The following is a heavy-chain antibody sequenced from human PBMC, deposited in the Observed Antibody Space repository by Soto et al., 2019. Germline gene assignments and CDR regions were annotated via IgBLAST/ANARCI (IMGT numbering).Heavy chain of an antibody. J-gene: IGHJ5*02. CDR3: ARSPRIAAAGLNWFDP. D-gene: IGHD6-13*01. CDR1: GGSISSYY. CDR2: IYTSGST. Sequence: KPSETLSLTCTVSGGSISSYYWSWIRQPAGKGLEWIGRIYTSGSTNYNPSLKSRVTMSVDTSKNQFSLKLSSVTAADTAVYYCARSPRIAAAGLNWFDPWGQGTLVTVSS. V-gene: IGHV4-4*07.